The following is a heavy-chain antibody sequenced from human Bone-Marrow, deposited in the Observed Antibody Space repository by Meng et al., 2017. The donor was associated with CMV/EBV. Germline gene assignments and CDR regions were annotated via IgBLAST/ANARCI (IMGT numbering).Heavy chain of an antibody. D-gene: IGHD2-2*01. J-gene: IGHJ3*02. CDR2: ISYDGSNK. CDR3: AKDWADATDIVIVPSATASGSAFDI. V-gene: IGHV3-30*18. CDR1: GFTFSSYE. Sequence: GGSLRLSCAASGFTFSSYEMNWVRQAPGKGLEWVAVISYDGSNKYYADSVKGRFTISRDNSKNTLYLQLNSLRPEDTAVYYCAKDWADATDIVIVPSATASGSAFDICGQGTMVTVSS.